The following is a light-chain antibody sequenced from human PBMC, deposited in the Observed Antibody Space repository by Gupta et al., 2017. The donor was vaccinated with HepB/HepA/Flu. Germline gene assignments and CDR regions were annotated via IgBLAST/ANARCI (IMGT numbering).Light chain of an antibody. CDR2: AAS. CDR1: QTTNSY. Sequence: DIQMTQSPSSLSASVGDRVTITCQASQTTNSYLNWYQQRLGKAPQLLISAASSLQSGVPSRFSGGGSETHFTLTISSLQPEDFATYYCQQTYSIPYTFGQGTKLEIK. J-gene: IGKJ2*01. CDR3: QQTYSIPYT. V-gene: IGKV1-39*01.